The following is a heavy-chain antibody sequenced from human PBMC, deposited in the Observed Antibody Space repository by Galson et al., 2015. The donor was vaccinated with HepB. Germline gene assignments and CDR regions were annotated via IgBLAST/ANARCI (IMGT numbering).Heavy chain of an antibody. CDR1: GFTFSSYA. V-gene: IGHV3-48*04. CDR2: ISSSSSTI. Sequence: SLRLSCAASGFTFSSYAMSWVRQAPGKGLEWVSYISSSSSTIYYADSVKGRFTISRDNAKNSLYLQMNSLRAEDTAVYYCARVSRGRYQLRPNYYYGMDVWGQGTTVTVSS. J-gene: IGHJ6*02. CDR3: ARVSRGRYQLRPNYYYGMDV. D-gene: IGHD2-2*01.